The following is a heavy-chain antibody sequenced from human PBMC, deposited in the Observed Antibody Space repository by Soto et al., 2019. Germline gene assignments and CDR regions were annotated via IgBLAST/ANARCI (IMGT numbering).Heavy chain of an antibody. CDR2: IYWDDDK. Sequence: SGPTLVNPTQTLTLTCTFSGFSLSTSGVGVGWIRQPPGKALEWLALIYWDDDKRYSPSLKSRLTITKDTSKNQVVLTMTNMDPVDTATYHCAHRGEQLVPLGYFDYWGQGTLVTVSS. CDR1: GFSLSTSGVG. D-gene: IGHD6-6*01. CDR3: AHRGEQLVPLGYFDY. J-gene: IGHJ4*02. V-gene: IGHV2-5*02.